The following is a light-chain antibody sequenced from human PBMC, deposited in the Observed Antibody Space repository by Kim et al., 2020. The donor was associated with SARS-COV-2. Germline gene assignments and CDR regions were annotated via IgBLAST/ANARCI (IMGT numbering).Light chain of an antibody. CDR2: DVS. CDR3: CSYAGSYTWV. Sequence: QSVTSPGTGTSCDVGGYNYVTWYQQHPGKAPNLMIYDVSKRLSGVPDRSSGSKSGNTASLTISGLQAEDEADYYCCSYAGSYTWVFGGGTQLTVL. J-gene: IGLJ3*02. CDR1: SCDVGGYNY. V-gene: IGLV2-11*01.